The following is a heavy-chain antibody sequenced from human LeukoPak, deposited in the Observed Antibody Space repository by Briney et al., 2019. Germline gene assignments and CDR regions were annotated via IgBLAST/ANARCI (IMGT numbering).Heavy chain of an antibody. CDR3: ARDTRSSYLQYYFDY. CDR1: GYTFTSYG. D-gene: IGHD5-24*01. V-gene: IGHV1-2*02. CDR2: ISPDSGRA. J-gene: IGHJ4*02. Sequence: ASVKVSCKASGYTFTSYGISWVRQAPGQGLEWIGWISPDSGRAGFAQKFQGRVTMTRDTSISTAYMELSRLGYDDTAVYYCARDTRSSYLQYYFDYWGQGTLVTVSS.